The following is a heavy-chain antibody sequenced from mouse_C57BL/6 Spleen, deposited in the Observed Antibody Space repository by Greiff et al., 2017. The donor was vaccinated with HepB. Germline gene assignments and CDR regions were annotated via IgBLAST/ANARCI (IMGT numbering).Heavy chain of an antibody. D-gene: IGHD2-1*01. CDR1: GYTFTSYW. CDR2: IDPSDSET. V-gene: IGHV1-52*01. J-gene: IGHJ4*01. Sequence: QLPGAELVRPGSSVKLSCKASGYTFTSYWMHWVKQRPIQGLEWIGNIDPSDSETHYNQKFKDKATLTVDKSSSTAYMQLSSLTSEDSAVYYCARPYGNYRYAMDYWGQGTSVTVSS. CDR3: ARPYGNYRYAMDY.